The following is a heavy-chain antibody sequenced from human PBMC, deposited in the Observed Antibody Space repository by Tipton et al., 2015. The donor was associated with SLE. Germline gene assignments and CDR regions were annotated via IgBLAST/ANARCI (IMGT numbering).Heavy chain of an antibody. CDR1: GYSISRGYY. V-gene: IGHV4-38-2*02. CDR3: AGYVITMVQGGNY. Sequence: TLSLTCTVSGYSISRGYYWGWIRQPPGKGLEWIGSIYHRGSTYYNPSLKSRVTISVDTSKNQFSLKLSSVTAADTAVYYCAGYVITMVQGGNYWGQGTLVTVSS. D-gene: IGHD3-10*01. J-gene: IGHJ4*02. CDR2: IYHRGST.